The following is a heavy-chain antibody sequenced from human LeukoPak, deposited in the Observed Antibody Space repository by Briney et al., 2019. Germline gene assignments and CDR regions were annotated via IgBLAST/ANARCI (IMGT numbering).Heavy chain of an antibody. V-gene: IGHV3-21*01. Sequence: GGSLRLSCAASGFTFSSYSMNWVRQAPGKGLEWVSSISSSSSYIYYADSVKGRFTISRDNAKNSLYLQMNSLRAEDTAVYYCAKDEGALVVVPAAMDFDYWGQGTLVTVSS. D-gene: IGHD2-2*01. CDR2: ISSSSSYI. CDR1: GFTFSSYS. CDR3: AKDEGALVVVPAAMDFDY. J-gene: IGHJ4*02.